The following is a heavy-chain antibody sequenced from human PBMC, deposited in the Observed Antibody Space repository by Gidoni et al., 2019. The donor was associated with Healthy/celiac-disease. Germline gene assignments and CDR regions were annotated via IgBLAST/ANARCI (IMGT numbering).Heavy chain of an antibody. CDR1: GGSISSSNW. Sequence: QVQLQESGQGLVKPSGTLSLTCAVSGGSISSSNWWSWVRQPPGKGLEWIGEIYHSGSTNYNPSLKSRVTIAVDKSKNHFSLNLSSVTASDTAVYYCASLHEATVTTGRWGQGTLVTVSS. J-gene: IGHJ4*02. CDR3: ASLHEATVTTGR. CDR2: IYHSGST. V-gene: IGHV4-4*02. D-gene: IGHD4-4*01.